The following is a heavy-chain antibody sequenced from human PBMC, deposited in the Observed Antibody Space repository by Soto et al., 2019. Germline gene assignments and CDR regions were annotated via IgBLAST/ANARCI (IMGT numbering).Heavy chain of an antibody. D-gene: IGHD3-10*01. CDR1: GGSISSGGYY. CDR3: AREPVI. V-gene: IGHV4-31*03. CDR2: IYYVGSS. Sequence: QVQLQESGPGLVKPSQTLSLTCTVSGGSISSGGYYWSWIRQHPGKGLAWIGYIYYVGSSYYNPALKRRVTTSVDTSKNQSSLKMSSATAADTAVYYCAREPVIWGQGTLVTVSS. J-gene: IGHJ4*01.